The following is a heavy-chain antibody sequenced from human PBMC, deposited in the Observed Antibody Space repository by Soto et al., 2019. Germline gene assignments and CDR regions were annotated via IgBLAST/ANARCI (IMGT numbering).Heavy chain of an antibody. V-gene: IGHV1-18*01. D-gene: IGHD3-3*01. Sequence: ASVKVSCKASGYTFTSYGISWVRQAPGQGLEWMGWISAYNGNTNYAQKLQGRVTMTTDTSTSTAYMELRSLRSDDTAVYYCASGRGYDFWSGYSDYWGQGTLVTVSS. CDR2: ISAYNGNT. J-gene: IGHJ4*02. CDR3: ASGRGYDFWSGYSDY. CDR1: GYTFTSYG.